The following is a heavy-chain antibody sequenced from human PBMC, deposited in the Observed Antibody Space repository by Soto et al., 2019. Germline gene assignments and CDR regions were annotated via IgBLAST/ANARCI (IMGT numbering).Heavy chain of an antibody. CDR3: ARVLRGWFDP. J-gene: IGHJ5*02. V-gene: IGHV4-4*02. CDR2: ISHSGIT. Sequence: SESLSLTCAVSGGSITSANWCTWVRQPPGGGLEWIGEISHSGITNYKASLKSRVTMSVDKTKNDVSLKLTSVTAADTAVYYCARVLRGWFDPWGQGTPVTVSS. CDR1: GGSITSANW.